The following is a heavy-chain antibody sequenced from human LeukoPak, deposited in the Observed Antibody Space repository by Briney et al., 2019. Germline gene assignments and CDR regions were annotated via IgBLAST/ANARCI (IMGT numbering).Heavy chain of an antibody. D-gene: IGHD2/OR15-2a*01. J-gene: IGHJ4*02. Sequence: GRSLRLSCAASGFTFDDYAMHWVRQAPGKGLEWVSGISWNSGSIGYADSVKGRFTISRDNAKNSLYLQMNSLRAEDTALYYCAKDIRRMWPSTSGPFDYWGQGTLVTVSS. CDR1: GFTFDDYA. CDR2: ISWNSGSI. V-gene: IGHV3-9*01. CDR3: AKDIRRMWPSTSGPFDY.